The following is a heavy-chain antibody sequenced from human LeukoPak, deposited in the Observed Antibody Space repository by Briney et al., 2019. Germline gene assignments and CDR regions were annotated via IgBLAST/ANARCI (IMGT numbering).Heavy chain of an antibody. CDR1: GFTFSGSA. J-gene: IGHJ5*02. D-gene: IGHD6-13*01. Sequence: GGSLRLSCAASGFTFSGSAMHWVRQASGKGLEWVGRIRSKANSYATAYAASVKGRFTISRDDSKNTAYLQMNSLKTEDTAVYYCTRVASYSSSWRGDNWFEPWGQGTLVTVAS. CDR3: TRVASYSSSWRGDNWFEP. CDR2: IRSKANSYAT. V-gene: IGHV3-73*01.